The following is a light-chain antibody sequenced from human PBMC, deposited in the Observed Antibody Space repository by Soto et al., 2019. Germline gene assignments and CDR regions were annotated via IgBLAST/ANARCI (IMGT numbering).Light chain of an antibody. Sequence: QSVLTQPPSVSGSPGQSVTISCTGTSSDVGSYNRVSWYQQPPGTAPKLMIYEVSNRPSGVPDRFSGSKSGNTASLTISGLQAEDEADYYCNSYTSSGTYVFGTGTKVT. J-gene: IGLJ1*01. CDR1: SSDVGSYNR. CDR2: EVS. CDR3: NSYTSSGTYV. V-gene: IGLV2-18*02.